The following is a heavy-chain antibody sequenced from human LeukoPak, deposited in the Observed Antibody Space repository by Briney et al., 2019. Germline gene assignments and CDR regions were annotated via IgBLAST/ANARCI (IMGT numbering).Heavy chain of an antibody. CDR1: GFTVSNSY. J-gene: IGHJ4*02. Sequence: GGSLRLSCAASGFTVSNSYMSWVRQAPGKGLEWVSVLYSGGGAYYTDSVRGRFTISRDSSKNTLYLQMNSLRADDTAVYYCVGQTHKDYWGQGTLVTVSS. V-gene: IGHV3-53*01. CDR2: LYSGGGA. CDR3: VGQTHKDY.